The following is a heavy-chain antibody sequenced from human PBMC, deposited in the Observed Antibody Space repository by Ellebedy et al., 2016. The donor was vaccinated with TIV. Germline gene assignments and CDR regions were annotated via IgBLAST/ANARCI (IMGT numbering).Heavy chain of an antibody. CDR3: ARISTYYYDSSAHYDY. Sequence: SGPTLVKPTQTLTLTCTFSGFSLSTSGMCVSWIRQPPGKALEWLARIDWDDDKYYSTSLKTRLTISKDTSKNQVVLTMTNMDPVDTATYYCARISTYYYDSSAHYDYWGQGTLVTVSS. CDR1: GFSLSTSGMC. D-gene: IGHD3-22*01. V-gene: IGHV2-70*11. CDR2: IDWDDDK. J-gene: IGHJ4*02.